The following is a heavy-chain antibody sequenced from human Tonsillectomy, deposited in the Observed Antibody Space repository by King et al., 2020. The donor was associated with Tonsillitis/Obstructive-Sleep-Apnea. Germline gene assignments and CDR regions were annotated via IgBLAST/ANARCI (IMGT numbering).Heavy chain of an antibody. D-gene: IGHD2-2*01. CDR3: AKDLISYCSSTSCYSYFDY. CDR2: ISYDGSIK. J-gene: IGHJ4*02. V-gene: IGHV3-30*18. CDR1: GFTFSSYA. Sequence: VQLVESGGGVVQPGRSLRLSCGASGFTFSSYAMHWVRQAPGTGLEWVALISYDGSIKYYADSGKGRFTISRENSKNTLYLQMNSLRAEDTAVYYCAKDLISYCSSTSCYSYFDYWGQGTLVTVSS.